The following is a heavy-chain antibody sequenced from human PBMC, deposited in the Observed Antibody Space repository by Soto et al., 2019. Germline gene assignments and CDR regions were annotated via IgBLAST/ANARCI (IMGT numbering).Heavy chain of an antibody. V-gene: IGHV1-3*01. Sequence: SVKVSCKASGYTFTSYAMHWVRQAPGQRLEWMGWINAGNGNTKYSQKFQGRVTITRDTSASTAYMELSSLRSEDTAVYYCARGPMVYAIYGMDVWGQGTTVTVSS. J-gene: IGHJ6*02. CDR2: INAGNGNT. CDR3: ARGPMVYAIYGMDV. CDR1: GYTFTSYA. D-gene: IGHD2-8*01.